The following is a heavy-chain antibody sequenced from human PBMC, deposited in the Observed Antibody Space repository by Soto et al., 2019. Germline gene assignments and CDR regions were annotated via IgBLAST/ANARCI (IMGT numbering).Heavy chain of an antibody. CDR2: IYYSGNT. J-gene: IGHJ4*01. Sequence: LQLQESGQAPVKPSEILSLTCTVSSDSISSSSYYCGWIRQPQGNGLEWIGMIYYSGNTHYNPSLKSRVTISIDTSKNQVSLKVSSVTAADTAVYYCDRPDRQDEVAGDYLGHGTPVTVSS. CDR1: SDSISSSSYY. V-gene: IGHV4-39*01. CDR3: DRPDRQDEVAGDY. D-gene: IGHD6-19*01.